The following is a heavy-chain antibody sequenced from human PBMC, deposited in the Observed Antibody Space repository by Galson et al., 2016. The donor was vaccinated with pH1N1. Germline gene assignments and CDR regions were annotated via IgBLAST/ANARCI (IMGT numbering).Heavy chain of an antibody. D-gene: IGHD6-13*01. CDR1: GGSISSGDYY. Sequence: LSLTCTVSGGSISSGDYYWSWIRQPPGKGLEWIGYIFYSESTYYNPSLKSRVTISVDTSKNQFSLKLTSVTAADTAVYYCARGVAAAGSYYFDYWGQGTLGTGS. J-gene: IGHJ4*02. CDR3: ARGVAAAGSYYFDY. CDR2: IFYSEST. V-gene: IGHV4-30-4*08.